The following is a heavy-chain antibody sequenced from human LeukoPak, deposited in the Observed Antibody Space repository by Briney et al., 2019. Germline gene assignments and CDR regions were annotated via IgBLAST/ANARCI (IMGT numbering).Heavy chain of an antibody. D-gene: IGHD6-13*01. CDR3: ARVSAAGTLHWYFDL. Sequence: GGSLRLSCAASGFTFSSYAMHWVRQAPGKGLEWVAVISYDGSNKYYADSVKGRFTISRDNSKNTLYLQMNSLRAEDTAVYYCARVSAAGTLHWYFDLWGRGTLVTVSS. V-gene: IGHV3-30-3*01. CDR1: GFTFSSYA. J-gene: IGHJ2*01. CDR2: ISYDGSNK.